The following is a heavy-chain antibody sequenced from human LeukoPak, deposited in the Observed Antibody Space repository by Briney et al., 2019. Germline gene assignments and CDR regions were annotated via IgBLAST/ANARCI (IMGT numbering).Heavy chain of an antibody. J-gene: IGHJ5*02. CDR3: ARAGGGRFDP. V-gene: IGHV4-31*03. D-gene: IGHD3-10*01. CDR1: GDSISSGGYH. Sequence: IPSETLSLTCTVSGDSISSGGYHWSWIRQHPGMGLEWIGYIYHSGSAYYNPSLKSRVTISVDTSKNQFSLKLSSVTAADTATYYCARAGGGRFDPWGQGNLVIVSS. CDR2: IYHSGSA.